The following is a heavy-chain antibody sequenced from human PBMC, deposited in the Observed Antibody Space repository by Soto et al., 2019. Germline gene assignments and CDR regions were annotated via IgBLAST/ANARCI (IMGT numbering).Heavy chain of an antibody. J-gene: IGHJ6*02. V-gene: IGHV1-69*06. Sequence: ASVKVSCKASGGTFSSYAISWVRQAPGQGLEWMGGIIPIFGTANYAQKFQGRVTITADKSTSTAYMELSSLRSEDTAVYYCARAVGLVQSDSHYYYGMDVWGQGTTVTVS. D-gene: IGHD1-26*01. CDR2: IIPIFGTA. CDR1: GGTFSSYA. CDR3: ARAVGLVQSDSHYYYGMDV.